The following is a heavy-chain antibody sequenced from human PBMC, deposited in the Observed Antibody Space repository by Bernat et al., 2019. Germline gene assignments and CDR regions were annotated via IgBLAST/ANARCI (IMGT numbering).Heavy chain of an antibody. Sequence: QLQLQESGPGLVKPSETLSLTCTVSGGSISSSSYYWGWIRQPPGKGLEWIGSIYYSGSTYYNPSLKSRVTISLDTSKNQFSLKLSSVTAADTAVYYCARTTVVTPNWYFDLWGRGTLVTVSS. J-gene: IGHJ2*01. CDR3: ARTTVVTPNWYFDL. CDR2: IYYSGST. V-gene: IGHV4-39*01. D-gene: IGHD4-23*01. CDR1: GGSISSSSYY.